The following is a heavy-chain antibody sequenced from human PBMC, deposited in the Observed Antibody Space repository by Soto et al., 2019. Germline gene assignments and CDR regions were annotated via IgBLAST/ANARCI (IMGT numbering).Heavy chain of an antibody. CDR1: GDTFTDYY. Sequence: QVQLVQSGAEVKKPGASVKVSCKASGDTFTDYYIHWVRQAPGQGLEWMGTVNPSGGHTTYAQHFPGRMTMTRDTSASPRYMEMTSLTSEDTAVYYCARGGHVVVVTAALDYWGQGTLVTVSS. J-gene: IGHJ4*02. D-gene: IGHD2-21*02. V-gene: IGHV1-46*01. CDR3: ARGGHVVVVTAALDY. CDR2: VNPSGGHT.